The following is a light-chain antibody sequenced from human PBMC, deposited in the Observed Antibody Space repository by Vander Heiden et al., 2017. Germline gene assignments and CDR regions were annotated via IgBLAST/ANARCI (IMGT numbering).Light chain of an antibody. CDR3: QQDTSYPIT. Sequence: DIQMTQSPSTLSASVGDRVTITCRASQSISSWLAWYQQKPGKAPKLLIYKASSLESRVPSRFSGSGSGTEFTLTISSLQPDDFATYYCQQDTSYPITFGQGTRMEI. V-gene: IGKV1-5*03. CDR1: QSISSW. CDR2: KAS. J-gene: IGKJ5*01.